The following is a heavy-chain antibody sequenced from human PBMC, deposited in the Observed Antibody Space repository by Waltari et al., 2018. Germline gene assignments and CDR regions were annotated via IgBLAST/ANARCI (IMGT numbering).Heavy chain of an antibody. V-gene: IGHV4-39*01. CDR2: IYYSGST. CDR3: ARQFSSGFDY. CDR1: GGSISSSSYY. J-gene: IGHJ4*02. D-gene: IGHD6-19*01. Sequence: QLQLQESGPGLVKPSETLSLTCTVSGGSISSSSYYWGWIRQPPGKGLEWIGSIYYSGSTYYNPSLKIRVTISVDTSKNQFSLKLSSVTAADTAVYYCARQFSSGFDYWGQGTLVTVSS.